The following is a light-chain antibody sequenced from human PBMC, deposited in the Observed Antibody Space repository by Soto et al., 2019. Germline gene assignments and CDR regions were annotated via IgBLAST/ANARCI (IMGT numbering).Light chain of an antibody. CDR2: LNSDGSH. CDR3: QTWDTGTWV. J-gene: IGLJ3*02. CDR1: SGHSSYA. Sequence: QLVLTQSPSASASLGASVKLTSTLSSGHSSYAIAWHQQQPEKGPRYLMKLNSDGSHTKGDGIPDRFSGSSSGAERYLTISSLQSEDEADYYCQTWDTGTWVFGGGTKLTVL. V-gene: IGLV4-69*01.